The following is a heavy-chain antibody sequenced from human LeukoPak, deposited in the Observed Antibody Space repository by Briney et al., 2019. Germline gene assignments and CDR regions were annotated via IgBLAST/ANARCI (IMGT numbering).Heavy chain of an antibody. CDR1: GGSIGSYY. CDR2: IYNSGCT. Sequence: SETLSLTCTVSGGSIGSYYWSWIRQPPGKGLEGIGYIYNSGCTNHNPSLKSRVTISADTSKNQFSLKLSSVTAADTAVYYCARQQWLVQGFDYWGQGTLVTVSS. J-gene: IGHJ4*02. V-gene: IGHV4-59*08. D-gene: IGHD6-19*01. CDR3: ARQQWLVQGFDY.